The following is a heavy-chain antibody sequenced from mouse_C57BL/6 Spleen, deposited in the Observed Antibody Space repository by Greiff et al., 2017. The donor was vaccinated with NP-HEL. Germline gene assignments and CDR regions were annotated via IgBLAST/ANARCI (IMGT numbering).Heavy chain of an antibody. CDR3: ASIYYGNFRDAMDY. CDR2: IDPEDGET. J-gene: IGHJ4*01. Sequence: VQLQQSGAELVKPGASVKLSCTASGFTINDYYMHWVKQRPEQGLEWIGRIDPEDGETKYAPKFQGKATLTADTSSNTAYLQLSSLTSEDTAVYYGASIYYGNFRDAMDYWGQGTSVTVSS. CDR1: GFTINDYY. V-gene: IGHV14-2*01. D-gene: IGHD2-1*01.